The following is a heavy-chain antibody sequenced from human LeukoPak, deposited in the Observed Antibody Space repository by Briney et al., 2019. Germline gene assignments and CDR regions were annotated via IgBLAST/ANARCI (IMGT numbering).Heavy chain of an antibody. Sequence: SVKVSCKASGGTFSSYAISWVRQAPGQGLEWLGGIIPVFARTNYSQKFQGRVTITADKSTSTAYMELSSLRSEDTAVYYCARVAAYDFWSGYFSYWGQGTLVTVSS. CDR3: ARVAAYDFWSGYFSY. V-gene: IGHV1-69*06. CDR2: IIPVFART. CDR1: GGTFSSYA. D-gene: IGHD3-3*01. J-gene: IGHJ4*02.